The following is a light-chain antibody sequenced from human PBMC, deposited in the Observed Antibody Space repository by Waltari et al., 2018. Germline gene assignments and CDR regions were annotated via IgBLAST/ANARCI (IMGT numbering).Light chain of an antibody. CDR3: QHYNNWPYT. V-gene: IGKV3-15*01. CDR2: LSS. J-gene: IGKJ2*01. Sequence: EIVMTQSPATLSVSPGESASLSCRASQSVTNKLAWYQQKPGQAPRLLIGLSSTRATGIPARFSGSGSGTEFTLTISSLQSEDFAVYYCQHYNNWPYTFGQGTKLEIK. CDR1: QSVTNK.